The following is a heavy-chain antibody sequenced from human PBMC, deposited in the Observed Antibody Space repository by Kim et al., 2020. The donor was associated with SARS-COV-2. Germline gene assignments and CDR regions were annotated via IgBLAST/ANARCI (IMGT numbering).Heavy chain of an antibody. D-gene: IGHD2-15*01. CDR3: ARDKGLLRKGMDV. V-gene: IGHV4-34*01. Sequence: SETLSLTCAVYGGSFSGYYWSWIRQPPGKGLEWIGEINHNGSTNYNPSLKSRVTISVDTSKNQFSLKLSSVTAADTAVYYCARDKGLLRKGMDVWGQGTTVTVSS. CDR1: GGSFSGYY. CDR2: INHNGST. J-gene: IGHJ6*02.